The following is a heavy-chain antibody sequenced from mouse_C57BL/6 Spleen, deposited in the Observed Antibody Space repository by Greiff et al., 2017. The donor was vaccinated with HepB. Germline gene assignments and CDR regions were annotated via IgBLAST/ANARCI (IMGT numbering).Heavy chain of an antibody. Sequence: QVQLQQSGAELARPGASVKMSCKASGYTFTSYTMHWVKQRPGQGLEWIGYINPSSGYTKYNQKFKDKATLTADKSSSTAYMQLSSLTSEDSAVYYCAREGYGNLYAMDYWGQGTSVTVSS. CDR2: INPSSGYT. J-gene: IGHJ4*01. CDR1: GYTFTSYT. CDR3: AREGYGNLYAMDY. D-gene: IGHD1-2*01. V-gene: IGHV1-4*01.